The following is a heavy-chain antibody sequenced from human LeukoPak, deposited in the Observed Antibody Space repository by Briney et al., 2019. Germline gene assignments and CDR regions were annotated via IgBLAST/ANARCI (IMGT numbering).Heavy chain of an antibody. Sequence: ASVKVSCKASGYTFTGYYMHWVRQAPGQGLEWMGWINPNSGGTNYAQKFQGRVTMTRDTSISTAYMELSRLRSDDTAVYYCARSWLPPSLIFDYWGQGTLVTVSS. CDR1: GYTFTGYY. J-gene: IGHJ4*02. CDR3: ARSWLPPSLIFDY. D-gene: IGHD5-24*01. CDR2: INPNSGGT. V-gene: IGHV1-2*02.